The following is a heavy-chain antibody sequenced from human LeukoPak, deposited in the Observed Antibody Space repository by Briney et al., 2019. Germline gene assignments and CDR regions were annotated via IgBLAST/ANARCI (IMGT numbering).Heavy chain of an antibody. J-gene: IGHJ4*02. CDR3: ARGGEYSSSWYGNLNY. CDR2: ISSSGSTI. V-gene: IGHV3-11*01. Sequence: GGSLRLSCAASGFTFSDYYMSWIRQAPGKGLEWVSYISSSGSTIYYADSVKGQFTISRDNAKNSLYLQMNSLRAEDTAVYYCARGGEYSSSWYGNLNYWGQGTLVTVSS. CDR1: GFTFSDYY. D-gene: IGHD6-13*01.